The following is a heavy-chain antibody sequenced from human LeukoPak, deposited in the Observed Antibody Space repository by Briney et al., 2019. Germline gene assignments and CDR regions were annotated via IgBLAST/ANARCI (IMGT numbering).Heavy chain of an antibody. J-gene: IGHJ6*03. CDR1: GGSISSYY. CDR2: IYYSRST. Sequence: SETLSLTCTVSGGSISSYYWSWIRQPPGKGLEWIGYIYYSRSTNYNPSLKSRVTISVDTSKNHFSLKLSSVTAADTAVYYCARNNYYGSGGYYNVRYYYYYYMDVWGKGTTVTISS. V-gene: IGHV4-59*01. D-gene: IGHD3-10*01. CDR3: ARNNYYGSGGYYNVRYYYYYYMDV.